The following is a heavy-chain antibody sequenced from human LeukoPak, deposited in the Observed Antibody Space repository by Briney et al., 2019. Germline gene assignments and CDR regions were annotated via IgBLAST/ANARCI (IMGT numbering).Heavy chain of an antibody. CDR2: MNPNSGNT. CDR1: GYTFTSYD. V-gene: IGHV1-8*01. CDR3: ARSHYYGSGSYYDNYGMYV. J-gene: IGHJ6*02. D-gene: IGHD3-10*01. Sequence: GASVKVSCKASGYTFTSYDINWVRQATGQGLEWMGWMNPNSGNTGYAQKFQGRVTMTRNTSISTAYMELSSLRSEDTAVYYCARSHYYGSGSYYDNYGMYVWGQGTTVTVSS.